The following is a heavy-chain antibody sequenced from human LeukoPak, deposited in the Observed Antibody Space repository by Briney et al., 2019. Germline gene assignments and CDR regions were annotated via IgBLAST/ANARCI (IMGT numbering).Heavy chain of an antibody. J-gene: IGHJ4*02. V-gene: IGHV4-59*01. CDR3: ARLSVTTGSVVDY. D-gene: IGHD4-11*01. CDR1: SGSITNYY. CDR2: IYYSGNT. Sequence: SETLSLTCTVSSGSITNYYWSWIRQPPGKGLEWIGFIYYSGNTNYNPSLKSRVTISVDTSKNQFSLKLSSVTAADTAVYYCARLSVTTGSVVDYWGQGTLVTVSS.